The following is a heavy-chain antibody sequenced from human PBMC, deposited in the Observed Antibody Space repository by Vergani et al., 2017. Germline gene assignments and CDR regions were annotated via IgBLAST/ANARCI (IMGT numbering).Heavy chain of an antibody. CDR3: SHTYDDLWSGYPNWFDP. CDR1: GFSLSTSGVG. CDR2: IYWNDDK. V-gene: IGHV2-5*01. D-gene: IGHD3-3*01. Sequence: QITLKESGPTLVKPTQTLTLTCTFSGFSLSTSGVGVGWIRQPPGKALEWLARIYWNDDKRYSPSLKSRLTITTDTSKNQVVLTMTNMDPVDTATYYCSHTYDDLWSGYPNWFDPWGQGTLVTVSS. J-gene: IGHJ5*02.